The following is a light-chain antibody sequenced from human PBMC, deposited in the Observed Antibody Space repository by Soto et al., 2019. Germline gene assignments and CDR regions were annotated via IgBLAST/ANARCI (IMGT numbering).Light chain of an antibody. CDR1: QGIRND. V-gene: IGKV1-39*01. J-gene: IGKJ2*01. CDR2: DAS. Sequence: IKMTKPPCSVSASIAVGVAITYRASQGIRNDLGWYQQKPGKAPKLLIYDASSLLSGVPSRFSGSGSGIDSTVTIASMQPEAFSLFNCQPSHSTPYTFAQGTKVDI. CDR3: QPSHSTPYT.